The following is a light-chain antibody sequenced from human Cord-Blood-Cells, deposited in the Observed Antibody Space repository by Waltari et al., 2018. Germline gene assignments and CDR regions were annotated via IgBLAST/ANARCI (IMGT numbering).Light chain of an antibody. V-gene: IGLV2-23*03. CDR1: SSDVGSYNL. CDR3: CSYAGSSTFYV. Sequence: QSALTQHASVSGSPGQSITISCTGTSSDVGSYNLVSWYPQHPGKAPKLMIYESSKRHSGIFNRFYGSKSGNTASLTISGLQAEDEADYYCCSYAGSSTFYVFGTGTKVTVL. CDR2: ESS. J-gene: IGLJ1*01.